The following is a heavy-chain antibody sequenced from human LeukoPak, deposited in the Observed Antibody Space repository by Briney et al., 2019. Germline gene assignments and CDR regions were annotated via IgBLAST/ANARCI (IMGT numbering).Heavy chain of an antibody. D-gene: IGHD6-19*01. CDR1: GFTFSSYS. V-gene: IGHV3-21*01. CDR3: ASSGWYGSGYYFDY. J-gene: IGHJ4*02. CDR2: ISSSSSYI. Sequence: GGSLRLSCAASGFTFSSYSMNWVRQAPGKGLEWVSSISSSSSYIYYADSVKGRFTISRDNAKNSLYLQMNSLRAEDTAVYYCASSGWYGSGYYFDYWGQGTLVTVSS.